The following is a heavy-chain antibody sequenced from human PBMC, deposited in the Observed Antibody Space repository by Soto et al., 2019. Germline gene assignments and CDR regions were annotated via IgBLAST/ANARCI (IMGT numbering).Heavy chain of an antibody. D-gene: IGHD5-12*01. J-gene: IGHJ4*02. Sequence: SGPTLVNPTQTLTLTCTFSGFSLSTSGICVSWIRQPPGKALEWLARIDWDDDKYYSTSLKTRLTISKDTSKNQVVLTMTNMDPVDTATYYCAHVYGGYDNFDYWGQGTLVTVSS. CDR3: AHVYGGYDNFDY. V-gene: IGHV2-70*12. CDR1: GFSLSTSGIC. CDR2: IDWDDDK.